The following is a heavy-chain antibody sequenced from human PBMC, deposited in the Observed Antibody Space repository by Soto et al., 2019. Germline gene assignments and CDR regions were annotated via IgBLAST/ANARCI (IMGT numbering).Heavy chain of an antibody. CDR2: ISTSGGST. J-gene: IGHJ4*02. CDR1: GFTFSGYA. Sequence: GGSLRLSCGASGFTFSGYAMSWVRQAPGKGLEWVSSISTSGGSTYYADSVKGRFTISRDNSKNTLYMQMNSLRAEDTAVYYCAKGVRPRHCSGAGCYFDYWGQGTLVTVSS. V-gene: IGHV3-23*01. D-gene: IGHD2-15*01. CDR3: AKGVRPRHCSGAGCYFDY.